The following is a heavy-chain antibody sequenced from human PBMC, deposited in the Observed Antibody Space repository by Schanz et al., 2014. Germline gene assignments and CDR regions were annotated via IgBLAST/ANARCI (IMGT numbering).Heavy chain of an antibody. D-gene: IGHD5-12*01. V-gene: IGHV1-18*01. CDR3: ARGGGPEDVFDI. Sequence: QVQLVQSGAEVKKPGSSVKVSCKASRSTFSSYTISWVRQARGQGLEWMGWISAYTNNTNYAQKVQGRVTMTTDTSTGTAYMELRSLRSDDTAVYFCARGGGPEDVFDIWGQGTIXTVPS. CDR2: ISAYTNNT. CDR1: RSTFSSYT. J-gene: IGHJ3*02.